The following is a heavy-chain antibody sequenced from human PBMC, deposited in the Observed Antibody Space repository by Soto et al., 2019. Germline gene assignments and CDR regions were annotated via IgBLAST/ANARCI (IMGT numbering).Heavy chain of an antibody. Sequence: GASVKVSCKASGGTFSSYAISWVRQAPGQGLEWMGGIIPIFGTANYAQKFQGRVTITADESTSTAYMELSSLRSEDTAVYYCARSGLLGLGEYNWFDPWGQGTLATVSS. J-gene: IGHJ5*02. V-gene: IGHV1-69*13. CDR1: GGTFSSYA. CDR2: IIPIFGTA. CDR3: ARSGLLGLGEYNWFDP. D-gene: IGHD3-16*01.